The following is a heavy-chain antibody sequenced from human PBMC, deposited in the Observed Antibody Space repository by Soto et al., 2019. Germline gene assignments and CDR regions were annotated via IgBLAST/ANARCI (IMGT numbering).Heavy chain of an antibody. J-gene: IGHJ4*02. CDR1: GFTFSSFA. V-gene: IGHV3-23*01. D-gene: IGHD1-1*01. CDR3: AKDPPTTGTTFDY. Sequence: GGSLRLSCAASGFTFSSFAMSWVRQAPGKGLEWVSTINKSGGSTYYADSVKGRFTISRDNSKNMLFLQINGLRAEDTAVYYCAKDPPTTGTTFDYWGPGTLVTVSS. CDR2: INKSGGST.